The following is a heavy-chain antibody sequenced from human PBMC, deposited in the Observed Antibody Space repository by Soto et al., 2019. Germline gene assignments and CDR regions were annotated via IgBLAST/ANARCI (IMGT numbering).Heavy chain of an antibody. CDR3: ARCRYYDSSGYYFDY. D-gene: IGHD3-22*01. J-gene: IGHJ4*02. Sequence: GGSLRLSCAASGFTVSSNYMSWVRQAPGKGLEWVSVIYSGGSTYYADSVKGRFTISRDNSKNTLYLQMNSLRAEDTAVYYCARCRYYDSSGYYFDYWGQGTLVTVSS. CDR2: IYSGGST. V-gene: IGHV3-53*01. CDR1: GFTVSSNY.